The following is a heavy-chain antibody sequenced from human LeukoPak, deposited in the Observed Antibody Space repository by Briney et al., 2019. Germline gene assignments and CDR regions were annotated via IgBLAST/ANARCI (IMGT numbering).Heavy chain of an antibody. CDR3: ARQEWGLLPDYYYGMDV. V-gene: IGHV5-51*01. Sequence: GESLKISCKGSGYSFTSYWIGWVRQMPGKGLEWMGIIYPGDSDTRYSPSFQGQATISADKSISTAYLQWSSLKASDTAMYYCARQEWGLLPDYYYGMDVWGQGTTVTVSS. CDR2: IYPGDSDT. D-gene: IGHD1-26*01. CDR1: GYSFTSYW. J-gene: IGHJ6*02.